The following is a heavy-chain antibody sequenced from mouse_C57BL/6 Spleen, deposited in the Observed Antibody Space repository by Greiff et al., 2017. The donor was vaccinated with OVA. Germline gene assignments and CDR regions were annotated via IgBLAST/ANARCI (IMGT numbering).Heavy chain of an antibody. CDR2: IHPNSGST. CDR1: GYTFTSYW. D-gene: IGHD1-1*01. Sequence: QVQLQQPGAELVKPGASVKLSCKASGYTFTSYWMHWVKQRPGQGLEWIGMIHPNSGSTNYNEKFKSKATLTVDKSSSTAYMQLSSLTSEDSAVYYCASGYYYGSSYDYFDYWGQGTTLTVSS. J-gene: IGHJ2*01. V-gene: IGHV1-64*01. CDR3: ASGYYYGSSYDYFDY.